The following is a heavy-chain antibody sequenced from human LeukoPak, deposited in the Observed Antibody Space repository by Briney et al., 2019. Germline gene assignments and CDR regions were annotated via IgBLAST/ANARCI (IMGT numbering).Heavy chain of an antibody. Sequence: ASVTVSCKASGYTFTGHYMHWVRQAPGQGLQWMGWINPNSGGTNYAQKFQGRVTMTRDTSISTAYMELSRLRSDDTAVYYCARDNFSTVVTVGNWFDPWGQGTLVTVSS. D-gene: IGHD4-23*01. CDR2: INPNSGGT. CDR3: ARDNFSTVVTVGNWFDP. V-gene: IGHV1-2*02. CDR1: GYTFTGHY. J-gene: IGHJ5*02.